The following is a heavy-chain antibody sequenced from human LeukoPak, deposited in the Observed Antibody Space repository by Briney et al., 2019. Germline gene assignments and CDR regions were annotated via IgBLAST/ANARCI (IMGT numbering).Heavy chain of an antibody. CDR1: RFTFSNYW. D-gene: IGHD3-10*02. J-gene: IGHJ6*04. V-gene: IGHV3-7*01. CDR2: IKQDGSEK. CDR3: AELGITMIGGV. Sequence: AGGSLRLSCAAARFTFSNYWMSWVRQAPGKGLEWVANIKQDGSEKYYVDSVKGRFTISRDNAKNSLYLQMNSLRAEDTAVYYCAELGITMIGGVWGKGTTVTISS.